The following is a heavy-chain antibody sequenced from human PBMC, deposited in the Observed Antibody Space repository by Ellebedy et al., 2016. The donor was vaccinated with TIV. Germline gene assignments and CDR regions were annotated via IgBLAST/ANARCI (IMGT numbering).Heavy chain of an antibody. CDR1: GYTLTELS. CDR2: FDPEDGET. V-gene: IGHV1-24*01. D-gene: IGHD3-3*01. Sequence: ASVKVSXXVSGYTLTELSMHWVRQAPGKGLEWMGGFDPEDGETIYAQKFQGRVTMTEDTSTDTAYMELSSLRSEDTAVYYCARYGADSVRSDPHPLDYWGQGTLFTVSS. J-gene: IGHJ4*02. CDR3: ARYGADSVRSDPHPLDY.